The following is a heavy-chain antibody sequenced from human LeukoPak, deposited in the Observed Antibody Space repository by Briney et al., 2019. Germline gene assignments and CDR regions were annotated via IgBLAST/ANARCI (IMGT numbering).Heavy chain of an antibody. CDR2: IYYSGST. CDR3: ARRRGGMISIEY. Sequence: SETLSLTCTVSGGSISSSSYYWSWNRQPPGKGLEWIGCIYYSGSTYYTPSLKSRVTISIDTSKNHFSLNLSSVTATDTAFYSCARRRGGMISIEYWGEGKLVTVSS. CDR1: GGSISSSSYY. J-gene: IGHJ4*02. D-gene: IGHD3-16*01. V-gene: IGHV4-39*02.